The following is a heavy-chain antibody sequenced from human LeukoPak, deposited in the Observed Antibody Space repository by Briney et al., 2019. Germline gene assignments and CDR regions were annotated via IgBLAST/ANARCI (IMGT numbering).Heavy chain of an antibody. J-gene: IGHJ3*02. CDR1: GYSIPSGYY. D-gene: IGHD3-22*01. V-gene: IGHV4-38-2*02. Sequence: SVALSLPSTVSGYSIPSGYYWGWIRQPPGKGLEWIGRIYHSGSTYYNPSLKSRVTISVDTSKNQFSLKLSSVTAADTAVYYCAKYNGCGLLDIWGQGTMVTVSS. CDR2: IYHSGST. CDR3: AKYNGCGLLDI.